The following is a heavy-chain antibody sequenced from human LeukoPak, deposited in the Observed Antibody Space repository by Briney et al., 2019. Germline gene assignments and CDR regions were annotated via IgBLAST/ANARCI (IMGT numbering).Heavy chain of an antibody. D-gene: IGHD3-22*01. CDR1: GFTFSSYE. V-gene: IGHV3-48*03. CDR3: ARSSGSYRPMGY. CDR2: IDSTDTI. J-gene: IGHJ4*02. Sequence: GESLRLSCAASGFTFSSYEMNWVRQAPGKGLQWISHIDSTDTIHYADSVKGRFTISRDNAKNSLYLQMNSLRAEDTAVYYCARSSGSYRPMGYWGQGTLVTVSS.